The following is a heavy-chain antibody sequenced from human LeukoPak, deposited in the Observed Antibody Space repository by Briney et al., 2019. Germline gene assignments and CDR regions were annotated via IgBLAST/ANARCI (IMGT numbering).Heavy chain of an antibody. Sequence: SETLSLTCTVSGGSISSYYRSWIRQPPGKGLEWIGYIYYSGSTNYNPSLKSRVTISVDTSKNQFSLKLSSVTAADAAVYYCARVTVAGEADYWGQGTLVTVSS. D-gene: IGHD6-19*01. CDR3: ARVTVAGEADY. CDR1: GGSISSYY. J-gene: IGHJ4*02. V-gene: IGHV4-59*01. CDR2: IYYSGST.